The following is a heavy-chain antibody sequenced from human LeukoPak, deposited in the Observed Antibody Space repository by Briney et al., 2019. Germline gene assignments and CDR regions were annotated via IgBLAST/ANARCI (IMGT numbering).Heavy chain of an antibody. Sequence: GGSLRLSCAASGFTFSTYAMHWVRQAPGKGLEYVSAINSDGGSTYYANSVKGRFTISRDNSKNTLYLQMGSLRAEDMAVYYCARGITMIVVVPDAFDIWGQGTMVTVSS. J-gene: IGHJ3*02. CDR1: GFTFSTYA. D-gene: IGHD3-22*01. V-gene: IGHV3-64*01. CDR3: ARGITMIVVVPDAFDI. CDR2: INSDGGST.